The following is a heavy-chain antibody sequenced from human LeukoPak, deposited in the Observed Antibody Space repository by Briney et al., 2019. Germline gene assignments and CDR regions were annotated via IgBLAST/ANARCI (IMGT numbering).Heavy chain of an antibody. CDR1: GYTFTSYD. CDR3: ARAHSIYKGSYCPIYFDY. CDR2: MNPNSGNT. V-gene: IGHV1-8*03. D-gene: IGHD3-10*01. J-gene: IGHJ4*02. Sequence: ASVKVSCKASGYTFTSYDINWVRRATGQGLEWMGWMNPNSGNTGYAQKFQGRVTITRNTSISTAYMELSSLRSDDTAVYYCARAHSIYKGSYCPIYFDYWGQGTLVTVSS.